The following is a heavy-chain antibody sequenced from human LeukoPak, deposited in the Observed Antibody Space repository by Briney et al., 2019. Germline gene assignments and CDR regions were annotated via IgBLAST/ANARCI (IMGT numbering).Heavy chain of an antibody. Sequence: PGRSLRLSCAASGFSFSRCGIHWVRQAPGKGLEWVAAISYDGSDKYYAESGKGRFTISRDNSKNTLYLQMNSLRAEDTAVYYCARARGVLSKYYFDYWGQGTLVTVSS. D-gene: IGHD3-10*01. J-gene: IGHJ4*02. CDR2: ISYDGSDK. CDR1: GFSFSRCG. V-gene: IGHV3-30*03. CDR3: ARARGVLSKYYFDY.